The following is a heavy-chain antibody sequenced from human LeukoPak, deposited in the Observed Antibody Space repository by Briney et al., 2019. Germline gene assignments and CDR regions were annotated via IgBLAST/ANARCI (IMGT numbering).Heavy chain of an antibody. J-gene: IGHJ4*02. Sequence: PGGSLILSCAASGFTVSSNYMSWVRQAPGKGLEWVSVIYSGGSTYYADSVKGRFHISRDNSKTTLCLQMNSLRAEETAVYCCAREALDYGAGRHFDYWGQGTLVTVSS. D-gene: IGHD3-10*01. CDR3: AREALDYGAGRHFDY. CDR1: GFTVSSNY. V-gene: IGHV3-66*01. CDR2: IYSGGST.